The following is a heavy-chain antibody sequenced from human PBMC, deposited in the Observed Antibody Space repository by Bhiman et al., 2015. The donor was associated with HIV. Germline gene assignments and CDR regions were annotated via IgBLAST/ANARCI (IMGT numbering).Heavy chain of an antibody. D-gene: IGHD3-22*01. CDR1: GFTFSSYA. V-gene: IGHV3-23*01. Sequence: EVQLLESGGGLVQPGGSLRLSCAASGFTFSSYAMSWVRQAPGKGLEWVSGISGSGGSTYYTDSVKGRFTISRDNSKNTLYLQMNSLRAEDTAVYYCAKDLPYYYDNSGYYTYDYWGQGTLVTVSS. CDR3: AKDLPYYYDNSGYYTYDY. CDR2: ISGSGGST. J-gene: IGHJ4*02.